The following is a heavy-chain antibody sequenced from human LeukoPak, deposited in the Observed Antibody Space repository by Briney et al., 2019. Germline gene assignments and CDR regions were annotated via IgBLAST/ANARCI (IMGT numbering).Heavy chain of an antibody. CDR1: GFTLSYNY. J-gene: IGHJ4*02. V-gene: IGHV3-53*01. CDR2: IYAGGDT. CDR3: ARDFDDWTDDY. D-gene: IGHD1-1*01. Sequence: GGSLRLSCAASGFTLSYNYMTWVRQAPGKGLEWVSVIYAGGDTYYADSVMGRFTISRDLSKNTVYLQMNSLRAEDTAIYYCARDFDDWTDDYWGQGTLVTVSS.